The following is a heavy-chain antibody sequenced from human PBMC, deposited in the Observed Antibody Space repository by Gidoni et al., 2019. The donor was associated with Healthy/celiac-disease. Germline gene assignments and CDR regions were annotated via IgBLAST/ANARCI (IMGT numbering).Heavy chain of an antibody. V-gene: IGHV1-2*04. CDR2: INPNSGGT. CDR1: GYTFTGYY. Sequence: QVQLVQSGAEVKKPGASVKVSCKASGYTFTGYYMHWVRQAPGQGLEWMGWINPNSGGTNYAQKFQGWVTMTRDTSISTAYMELSRLRSDDTAVYYCARDSGSPTYYYGMDVWGQGTTVTVSS. D-gene: IGHD1-26*01. J-gene: IGHJ6*02. CDR3: ARDSGSPTYYYGMDV.